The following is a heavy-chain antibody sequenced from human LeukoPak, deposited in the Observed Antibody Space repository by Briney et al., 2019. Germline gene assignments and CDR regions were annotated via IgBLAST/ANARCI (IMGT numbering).Heavy chain of an antibody. J-gene: IGHJ4*02. V-gene: IGHV4-34*01. CDR1: GGSFSGYY. D-gene: IGHD4-11*01. CDR2: IYYSGST. CDR3: ASSVTTGT. Sequence: ASETLSLTCAVYGGSFSGYYWSWIRQPPGKGLEWIGSIYYSGSTYYNPSLKSRVTISVDTSKNQFSLKLSSVTAADTAVYYCASSVTTGTWGQGTLVTVSS.